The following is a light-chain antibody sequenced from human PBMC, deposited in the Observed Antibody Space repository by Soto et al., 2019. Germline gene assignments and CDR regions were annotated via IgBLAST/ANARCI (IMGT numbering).Light chain of an antibody. CDR1: QSVDSTF. Sequence: EVVLTQSPGSLSLSPGQRATLSCRASQSVDSTFFAWYQKKPGQAPRLLIYVASKRATGIPDRFSGSGSGTDFTLIISRLEPEDFGVYYCQQYMSSVTFGQGTKVEIK. CDR2: VAS. J-gene: IGKJ1*01. CDR3: QQYMSSVT. V-gene: IGKV3-20*01.